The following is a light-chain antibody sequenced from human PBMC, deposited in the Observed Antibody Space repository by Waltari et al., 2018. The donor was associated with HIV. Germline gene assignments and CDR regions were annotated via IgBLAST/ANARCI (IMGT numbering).Light chain of an antibody. J-gene: IGKJ1*01. Sequence: EIFLTQSPGTLSLSPGERATHPCRASQDVTNNCLAWYQQRPVQAPSHLIYGAASRATGSPDRLSGSGCGTEFTLTISRLEPEDFAVYYCHQYGSSPPKTFGQGTKVEIK. CDR2: GAA. CDR3: HQYGSSPPKT. V-gene: IGKV3-20*01. CDR1: QDVTNNC.